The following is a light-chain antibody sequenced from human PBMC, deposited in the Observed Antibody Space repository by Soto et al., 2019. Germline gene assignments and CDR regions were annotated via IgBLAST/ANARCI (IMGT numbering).Light chain of an antibody. CDR3: QHFNSYPWT. V-gene: IGKV1-5*03. CDR1: QTIRSW. J-gene: IGKJ1*01. Sequence: DIQMTQSPSTLSGSVGDRVTITCRASQTIRSWLAWYQQKPGKAPKLLINKASSLESGVPSRFSGSGSGTEFTLTISSLQPDDFATYYCQHFNSYPWTFGQGTKVDIK. CDR2: KAS.